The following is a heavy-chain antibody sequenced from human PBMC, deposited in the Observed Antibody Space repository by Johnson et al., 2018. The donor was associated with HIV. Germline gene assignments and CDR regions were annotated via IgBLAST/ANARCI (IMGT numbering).Heavy chain of an antibody. CDR2: ISDDGSNE. CDR1: GFTFSRYV. CDR3: ARVTAHYYDSSGYVDAFDI. D-gene: IGHD3-22*01. J-gene: IGHJ3*02. V-gene: IGHV3-30*03. Sequence: QMQLVESGGGVVQPGKSLRLSCAASGFTFSRYVMHWVRQAPGKGLDWVAVISDDGSNEYYADSVKGRFAISRDNSKNTLYLQMNSLRAEDTALYYCARVTAHYYDSSGYVDAFDIWGQGTMVTV.